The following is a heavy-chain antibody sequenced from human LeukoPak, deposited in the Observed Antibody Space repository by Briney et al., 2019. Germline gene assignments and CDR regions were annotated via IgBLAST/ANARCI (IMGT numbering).Heavy chain of an antibody. CDR3: ARGDAVADTSDFNS. J-gene: IGHJ4*02. Sequence: GASVKVSCKASGYTFTVYYMHWVRQAPGKGLEWMGRINPNSGGTNYAQKFQGRVTMTRDSSISTAYMELSRLRSDDTAIYYCARGDAVADTSDFNSWGQGTLVTVSS. CDR1: GYTFTVYY. V-gene: IGHV1-2*06. CDR2: INPNSGGT. D-gene: IGHD6-19*01.